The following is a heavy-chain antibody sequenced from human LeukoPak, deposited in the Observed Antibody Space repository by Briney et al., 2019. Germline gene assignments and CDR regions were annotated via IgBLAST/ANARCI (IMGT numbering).Heavy chain of an antibody. J-gene: IGHJ3*02. D-gene: IGHD1-14*01. V-gene: IGHV3-7*01. CDR3: ARSSINGFDI. CDR1: GFTFSSYW. Sequence: PGGSLRLSCAASGFTFSSYWMSWVRQAPGKGLEWVANIKQDGSEKYFVDSVKGRFTISRDSAKNSLYLQMNSLRVEDTAVFYCARSSINGFDIWGQGTMVTVSS. CDR2: IKQDGSEK.